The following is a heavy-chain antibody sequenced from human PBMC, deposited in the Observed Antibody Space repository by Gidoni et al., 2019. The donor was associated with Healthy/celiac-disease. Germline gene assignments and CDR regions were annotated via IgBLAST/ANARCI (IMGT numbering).Heavy chain of an antibody. J-gene: IGHJ4*02. V-gene: IGHV3-7*01. CDR3: ARSHDFWSAPPDY. Sequence: EVQLVESGGGLVQPGGSLRLSCAASGFTFSSYWMSWVRQAPGKGLEWVANIKQDGSEKYYVDSVKGRFTISRDNAKNSLYLQMNSLRAEDTAVYYCARSHDFWSAPPDYWGQGTLVTVSS. CDR2: IKQDGSEK. CDR1: GFTFSSYW. D-gene: IGHD3-3*01.